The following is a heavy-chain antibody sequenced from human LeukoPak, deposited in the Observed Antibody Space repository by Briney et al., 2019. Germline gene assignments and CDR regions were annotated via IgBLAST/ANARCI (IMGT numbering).Heavy chain of an antibody. V-gene: IGHV4-59*01. J-gene: IGHJ4*02. CDR1: GGSISSYY. D-gene: IGHD1-26*01. Sequence: SETLSLTCTVSGGSISSYYWSWIRQPPGKRLEWIGYIYYSGSTNYNPSLKSRVTISVDTSKNQFSLKLSSVTAADTAVYYCARRALGDYFDYWGQGTLVTVSS. CDR3: ARRALGDYFDY. CDR2: IYYSGST.